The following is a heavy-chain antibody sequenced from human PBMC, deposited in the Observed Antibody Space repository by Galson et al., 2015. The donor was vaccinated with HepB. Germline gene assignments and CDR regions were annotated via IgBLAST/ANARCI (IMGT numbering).Heavy chain of an antibody. CDR1: GYTLTELS. CDR2: FDPEDGET. V-gene: IGHV1-24*01. D-gene: IGHD2-8*02. CDR3: ATEEILAVTWGDFDY. Sequence: SVKVSCKVSGYTLTELSMHWVRQAPGKGLEWMGGFDPEDGETIYAQKFQGRVTMTEDTSTDTAYMELSSLRSEDTAVYYCATEEILAVTWGDFDYWGQGTLVTVSS. J-gene: IGHJ4*02.